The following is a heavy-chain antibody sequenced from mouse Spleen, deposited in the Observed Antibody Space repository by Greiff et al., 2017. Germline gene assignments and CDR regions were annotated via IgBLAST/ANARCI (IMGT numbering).Heavy chain of an antibody. CDR1: GFTFSDYG. V-gene: IGHV5-17*01. CDR3: ARDYDGYYGYFDV. Sequence: EVHLVEYGGGLVKPGGSLKLSCAASGFTFSDYGMHWVRQAPEKGLEWVAYISSGSSTIYYADTVKGRFTISRDNAKNTLFLQMTSLRSEDTAMYYCARDYDGYYGYFDVWGAGTTVTVSS. J-gene: IGHJ1*01. CDR2: ISSGSSTI. D-gene: IGHD2-3*01.